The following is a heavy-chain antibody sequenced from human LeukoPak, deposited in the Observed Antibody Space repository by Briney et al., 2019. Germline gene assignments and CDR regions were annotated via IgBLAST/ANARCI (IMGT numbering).Heavy chain of an antibody. CDR1: GFTFSNYG. Sequence: GRSLRLSCAASGFTFSNYGMHWVRQAPGKGLEWVAVIWNDGSNKFYADSVKGRFTISRDNSKNTLYLQMNILRAEDTAVYYCAGGSGSYFYLFQYWGQGTLVTVSS. CDR2: IWNDGSNK. J-gene: IGHJ4*01. V-gene: IGHV3-33*01. D-gene: IGHD3-10*01. CDR3: AGGSGSYFYLFQY.